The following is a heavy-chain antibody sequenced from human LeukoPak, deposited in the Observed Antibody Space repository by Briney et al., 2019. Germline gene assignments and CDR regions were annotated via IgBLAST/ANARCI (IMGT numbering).Heavy chain of an antibody. D-gene: IGHD2-8*02. CDR2: ISYDGSNK. CDR1: GFTFSSYA. Sequence: PGGSLRLSCAASGFTFSSYAMHWVRQAPGKGLEWVAVISYDGSNKYYADSVKGRFTISRDNSKNTLYLQMNSLRAEDTVVYYCARDLLLTFYYYYGMDVWGQGTTVTVSS. J-gene: IGHJ6*02. CDR3: ARDLLLTFYYYYGMDV. V-gene: IGHV3-30-3*01.